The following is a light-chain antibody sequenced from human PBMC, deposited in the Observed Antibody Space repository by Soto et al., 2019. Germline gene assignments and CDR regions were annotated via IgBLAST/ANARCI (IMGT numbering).Light chain of an antibody. Sequence: DIQMTQSPSTLSASVGDRVTITCRASQSISSWLAWYQQKLGRAPRLLIYDASSLESGVPSRFSGSGSGTDFTLTISSLQPDDIATYYCQQYTSFSPWTFGQGTKVDIK. CDR3: QQYTSFSPWT. CDR1: QSISSW. J-gene: IGKJ1*01. V-gene: IGKV1-5*01. CDR2: DAS.